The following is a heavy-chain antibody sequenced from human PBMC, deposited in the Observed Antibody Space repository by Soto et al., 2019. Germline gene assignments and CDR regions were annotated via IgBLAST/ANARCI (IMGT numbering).Heavy chain of an antibody. CDR1: GGSIISGDYY. V-gene: IGHV4-30-4*01. D-gene: IGHD2-15*01. CDR2: IYYSGST. CDR3: AREGPGGSPPNNWFDP. Sequence: SETLSLTCTFSGGSIISGDYYWSWIRQPPGKGLEWIGYIYYSGSTYYNPSLKSRVTISVDTSKNQFSLKLSSVTAADTAVYYCAREGPGGSPPNNWFDPWGQGTLVTVSS. J-gene: IGHJ5*02.